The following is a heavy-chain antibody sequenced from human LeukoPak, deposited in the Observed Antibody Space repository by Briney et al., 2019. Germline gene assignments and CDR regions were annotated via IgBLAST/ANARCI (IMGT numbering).Heavy chain of an antibody. J-gene: IGHJ4*02. CDR2: ISYDGDTI. CDR3: ARSGGLQKFDY. D-gene: IGHD4-11*01. Sequence: GGSLRLSCVASGFTFSSYWMHWVRQAPGKGLQWVAVISYDGDTIHYADSVKGRFIISRDTSKNTLYLQMNSLRPEDTAVYYCARSGGLQKFDYWGQGTLVTVSS. CDR1: GFTFSSYW. V-gene: IGHV3-30-3*01.